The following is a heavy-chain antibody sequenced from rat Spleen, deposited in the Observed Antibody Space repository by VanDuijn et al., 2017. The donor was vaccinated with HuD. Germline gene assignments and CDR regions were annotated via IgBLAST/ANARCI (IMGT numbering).Heavy chain of an antibody. V-gene: IGHV5-22*01. D-gene: IGHD1-2*01. CDR1: GFTFSNYD. CDR3: AALTIAAGAY. CDR2: INFDGSGT. J-gene: IGHJ3*01. Sequence: EVQLVESGGGLVQPGGSMKLSCAASGFTFSNYDMAWVRQAPTKGLEWVASINFDGSGTYYRDSVKGRFSISRDNSKNTLYLEMNSLRSEDTAMYYCAALTIAAGAYWGQGTLVTVSS.